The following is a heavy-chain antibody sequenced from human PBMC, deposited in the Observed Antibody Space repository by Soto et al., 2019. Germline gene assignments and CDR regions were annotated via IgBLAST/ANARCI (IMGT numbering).Heavy chain of an antibody. CDR1: GFTFSSYA. J-gene: IGHJ4*02. V-gene: IGHV3-23*01. D-gene: IGHD3-9*01. Sequence: GGSLRLSCAASGFTFSSYAMSWVRQAPGKGLEWVSTISGSGSSGSKYYADSVKGRFTISRDNSKNTLYLQMNSLRADDTAVYYCAKVKTPTSHYDILTGAFDYWGQGTLVTVSS. CDR2: ISGSGSSGSK. CDR3: AKVKTPTSHYDILTGAFDY.